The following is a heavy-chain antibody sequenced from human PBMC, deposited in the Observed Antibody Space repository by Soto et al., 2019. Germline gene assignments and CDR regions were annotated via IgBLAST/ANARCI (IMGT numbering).Heavy chain of an antibody. CDR2: IWYDGSNK. V-gene: IGHV3-33*01. D-gene: IGHD3-10*01. CDR1: GFTFGSYG. Sequence: QVQLVESGGGVVQPGRSLRLSCAASGFTFGSYGMHWVRQAPGKGLEWVAIIWYDGSNKYYADFVKRRSTISIDNSNNELYLQINCLRAEDTVVLYCARSLAEFYFDFWGQGTLVTVSS. CDR3: ARSLAEFYFDF. J-gene: IGHJ4*02.